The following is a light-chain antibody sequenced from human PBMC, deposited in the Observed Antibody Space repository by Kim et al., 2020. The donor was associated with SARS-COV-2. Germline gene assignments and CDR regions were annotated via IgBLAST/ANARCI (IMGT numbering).Light chain of an antibody. CDR2: AAS. CDR1: QSISSY. Sequence: DIQMTQSPSSLSASVGDRVTITCRASQSISSYLNWYQQKPGKAPKLLIYAASSLQSGVPSRFSGSGSGTDFTLTISSLQPEDFATYYCQQSYSTLPRTFGQGTKVDIK. CDR3: QQSYSTLPRT. V-gene: IGKV1-39*01. J-gene: IGKJ1*01.